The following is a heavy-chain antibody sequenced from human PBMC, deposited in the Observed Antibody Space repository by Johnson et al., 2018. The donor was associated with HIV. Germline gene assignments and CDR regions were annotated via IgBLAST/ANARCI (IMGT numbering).Heavy chain of an antibody. V-gene: IGHV3-30*04. J-gene: IGHJ3*02. D-gene: IGHD2-2*01. CDR2: ISYDGSNK. Sequence: QVQLVESGGGVVQPGRSLRLSCAASGFTFSSYAMHWVRQAPGKGLEWVAVISYDGSNKYYADSVKGRVTISRDNSKDTLYLQMNSLRAEETAVYYCARERYCSSTSCYFSRPPDAFDIWGQGTMVTVSS. CDR3: ARERYCSSTSCYFSRPPDAFDI. CDR1: GFTFSSYA.